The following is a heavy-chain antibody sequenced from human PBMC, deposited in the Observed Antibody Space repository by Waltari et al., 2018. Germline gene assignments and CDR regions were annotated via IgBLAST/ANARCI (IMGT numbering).Heavy chain of an antibody. CDR2: IYPGASET. Sequence: EVQLVQSGAEVKKPGESLKISCKGSGYSFTSYWIGWVRQMPGKGLAWVGFIYPGASETRYRPPFQGQFTISADKSISTAYLQWSSLKASDTAMYYCARHREIYGMDVWGQGTTVTVSS. V-gene: IGHV5-51*01. CDR1: GYSFTSYW. J-gene: IGHJ6*02. CDR3: ARHREIYGMDV.